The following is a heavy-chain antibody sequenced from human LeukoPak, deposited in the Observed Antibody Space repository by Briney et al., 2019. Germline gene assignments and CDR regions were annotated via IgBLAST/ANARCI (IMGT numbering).Heavy chain of an antibody. Sequence: GGSLGLSCAASGFTFSNAYMNWVRQAPGKGLEWVGRIKPKTDGETTEYAAPVKDRFSISRDDSKSMMYLQMNSLKTEDTAVYYCTTMYYYDSSGYSNFDYWGQGTLVTVSS. CDR3: TTMYYYDSSGYSNFDY. CDR2: IKPKTDGETT. V-gene: IGHV3-15*07. J-gene: IGHJ4*02. D-gene: IGHD3-22*01. CDR1: GFTFSNAY.